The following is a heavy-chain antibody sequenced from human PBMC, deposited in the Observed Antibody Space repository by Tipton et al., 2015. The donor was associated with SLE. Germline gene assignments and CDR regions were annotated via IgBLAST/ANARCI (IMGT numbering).Heavy chain of an antibody. D-gene: IGHD3-16*01. J-gene: IGHJ4*02. CDR3: ARGPAFGRKKGYVVY. V-gene: IGHV4-34*01. CDR2: INHSGST. Sequence: TLSLTCAVYGGSFSGYYWSWIRQPPGKGLEWIGEINHSGSTNYNPSLKSRVTISVDTSKNQFSLKLSSVTAADTAVYYCARGPAFGRKKGYVVYRGQRPLLTGAS. CDR1: GGSFSGYY.